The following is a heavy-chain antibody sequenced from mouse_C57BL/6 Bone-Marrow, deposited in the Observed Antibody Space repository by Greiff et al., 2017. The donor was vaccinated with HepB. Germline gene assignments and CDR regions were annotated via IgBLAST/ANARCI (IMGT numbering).Heavy chain of an antibody. CDR2: INPSNGGT. CDR3: ARKGASDGAPFAY. Sequence: QVQLQQPGTELVKPGASVKLSCKASGYTFTSYWMHWVKQRPGQGLEWIGNINPSNGGTNYNAKFKGKATLPVYHSSSPAYMQLSSLPSADAAGYYCARKGASDGAPFAYWGQGTLVTVSA. CDR1: GYTFTSYW. J-gene: IGHJ3*01. V-gene: IGHV1-53*01.